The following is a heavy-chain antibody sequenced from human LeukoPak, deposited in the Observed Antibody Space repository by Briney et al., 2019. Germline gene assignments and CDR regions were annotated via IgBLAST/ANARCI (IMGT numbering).Heavy chain of an antibody. CDR2: ISYDGNYK. CDR3: AREGAAADHYFDY. Sequence: GGSLRLSCVASGFIFSSYALHWVRQAPGKGLEWVAVISYDGNYKYYADSVKGRFTISRDNSKNTLFLQMNSLRPEDTAVYYCAREGAAADHYFDYWGQGTLVTVSS. D-gene: IGHD6-13*01. CDR1: GFIFSSYA. J-gene: IGHJ4*02. V-gene: IGHV3-30-3*01.